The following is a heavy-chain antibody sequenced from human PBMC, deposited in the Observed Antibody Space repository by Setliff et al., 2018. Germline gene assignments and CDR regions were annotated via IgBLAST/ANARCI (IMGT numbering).Heavy chain of an antibody. CDR1: GYTFRSYA. J-gene: IGHJ6*03. Sequence: GASVKVSCKASGYTFRSYAMNWVRQAPGQGLEWMGWINTNTGNPTYAQGFTGRFVFSLDTSVSTTYLQISSLKAEDTAIYYCARGSRFGTIVYRGDYYLDVWGKGTTVTVS. V-gene: IGHV7-4-1*02. D-gene: IGHD3-10*01. CDR3: ARGSRFGTIVYRGDYYLDV. CDR2: INTNTGNP.